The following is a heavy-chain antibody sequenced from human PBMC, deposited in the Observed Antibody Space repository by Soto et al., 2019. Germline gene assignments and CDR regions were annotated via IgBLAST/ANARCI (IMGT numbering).Heavy chain of an antibody. CDR3: ARQLRSGWYYFDY. J-gene: IGHJ4*02. CDR1: GYTFTGYY. CDR2: INPNSGGT. Sequence: QVQLVQSGAEVKKPGASVKVSCKASGYTFTGYYMHWVRQAPGQGLEWMGWINPNSGGTNYAQKFQGWVTMTRDTSISTDYMELRMLRSDDTAVYYCARQLRSGWYYFDYWGQGTLVTVSS. D-gene: IGHD6-19*01. V-gene: IGHV1-2*04.